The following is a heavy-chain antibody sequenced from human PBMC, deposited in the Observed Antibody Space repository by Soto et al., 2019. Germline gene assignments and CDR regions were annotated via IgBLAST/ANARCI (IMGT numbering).Heavy chain of an antibody. CDR3: AKGLRFGELILYYYYYGMDV. D-gene: IGHD3-16*01. J-gene: IGHJ6*02. V-gene: IGHV3-23*01. CDR2: ISGSGGST. Sequence: PGGSLRLSCAASGFTFSSYAMSWVRQAPGKGLEWVSAISGSGGSTYYADSVKGRFTISRDNSKNTLYLQMNSLRAEDTAVYYCAKGLRFGELILYYYYYGMDVWGQGTTVTVSS. CDR1: GFTFSSYA.